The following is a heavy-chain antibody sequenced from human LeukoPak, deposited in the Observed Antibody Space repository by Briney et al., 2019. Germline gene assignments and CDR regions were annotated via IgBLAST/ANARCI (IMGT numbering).Heavy chain of an antibody. CDR2: IIPILGIA. V-gene: IGHV1-69*04. Sequence: SVKVSCKASGGTFISYAISWVRQAPGQGLEWMGRIIPILGIANYAQKFQGRVTITADKSTSTAYMELSSLRSEDTAVYYCAREPRDGYNEDAFDIWGQGTMVTVSS. CDR1: GGTFISYA. CDR3: AREPRDGYNEDAFDI. D-gene: IGHD5-12*01. J-gene: IGHJ3*02.